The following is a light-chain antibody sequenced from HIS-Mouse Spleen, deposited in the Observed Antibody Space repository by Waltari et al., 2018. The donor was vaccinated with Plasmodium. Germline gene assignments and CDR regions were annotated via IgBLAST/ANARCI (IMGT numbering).Light chain of an antibody. Sequence: QSALTQPASVSGSPGPSITISCPGTSRDVGCYNLVSWYQQHPGKAPKPMIYEGSKRPAGVSNRFSGSKSGNTASLTISGLQAEDEADYYCCSYAGSSTWVFGGGTKLTVL. CDR3: CSYAGSSTWV. CDR2: EGS. J-gene: IGLJ3*02. CDR1: SRDVGCYNL. V-gene: IGLV2-23*01.